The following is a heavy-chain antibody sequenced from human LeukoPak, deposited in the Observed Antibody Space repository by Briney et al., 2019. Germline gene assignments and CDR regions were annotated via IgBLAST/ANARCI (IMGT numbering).Heavy chain of an antibody. V-gene: IGHV3-7*01. CDR2: IRQDGKEK. Sequence: PGGSLRLSCAASGFTFSGFWMGWVRQAPGKGLEWVANIRQDGKEKYLLDSVKGRFSISRDNAKNSLYLQVNSLRVEDTALYYCARLYLDSSLFDFRGQGTLVTVSS. J-gene: IGHJ4*02. CDR1: GFTFSGFW. D-gene: IGHD2-21*01. CDR3: ARLYLDSSLFDF.